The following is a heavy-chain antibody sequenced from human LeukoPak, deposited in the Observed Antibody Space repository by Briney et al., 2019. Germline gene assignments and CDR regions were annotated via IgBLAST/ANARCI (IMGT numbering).Heavy chain of an antibody. J-gene: IGHJ6*02. CDR1: GFTFSSYA. CDR3: ARGTRYYDFWSGYSCGMDV. V-gene: IGHV3-30*04. Sequence: GALRLSCAASGFTFSSYAMHWVRQAPGKGLEWVAVISYDGSNKYYADSVKGRFTISRDNSKNTLYLQMNSLRAEDTAVYYCARGTRYYDFWSGYSCGMDVWGQGTTVTVSS. D-gene: IGHD3-3*01. CDR2: ISYDGSNK.